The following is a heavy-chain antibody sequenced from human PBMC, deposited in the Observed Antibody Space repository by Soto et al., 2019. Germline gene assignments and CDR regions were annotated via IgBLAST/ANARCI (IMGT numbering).Heavy chain of an antibody. CDR1: GGSFSGYY. D-gene: IGHD3-10*01. V-gene: IGHV4-34*01. J-gene: IGHJ6*02. Sequence: TLSLTCAVYGGSFSGYYWSWIRQPPGKGLEWIGEINRSGSTNYNPSLKSRVTISVDTSKNQFSLKLSSVAAADTAVYYCARGSYYYGSGSYYYHYYGMDVWGQGTAVTVSS. CDR3: ARGSYYYGSGSYYYHYYGMDV. CDR2: INRSGST.